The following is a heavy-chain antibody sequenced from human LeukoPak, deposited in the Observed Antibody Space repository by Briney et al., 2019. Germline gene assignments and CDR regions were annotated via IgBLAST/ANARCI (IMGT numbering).Heavy chain of an antibody. CDR1: GYTFTSNY. D-gene: IGHD3-9*01. V-gene: IGHV1-46*01. J-gene: IGHJ4*02. CDR3: VRGILTDFDY. CDR2: IYPRDGST. Sequence: ASVKVSCKASGYTFTSNYIHWVRQAPGQGLEWMGMIYPRDGSTSYAQKFQGRVTVTRDTSTSTVHMELSGLRSDDTAVYYCVRGILTDFDYWGQGTLVTVSS.